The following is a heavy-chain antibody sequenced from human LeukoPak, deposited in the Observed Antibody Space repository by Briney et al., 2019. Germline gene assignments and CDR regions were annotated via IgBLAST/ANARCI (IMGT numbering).Heavy chain of an antibody. J-gene: IGHJ6*02. CDR2: IKSDGSST. V-gene: IGHV3-74*01. CDR1: GFTFSSYS. D-gene: IGHD1-7*01. Sequence: PGGSLRLSCAASGFTFSSYSMNWVRRAPGKGLVWVSRIKSDGSSTSYADSVKGRFTISRDNAKNTLYLQMNSLRAEDTAVYYCARGGTGTDHYYYGMDVWGQGTTVTVSS. CDR3: ARGGTGTDHYYYGMDV.